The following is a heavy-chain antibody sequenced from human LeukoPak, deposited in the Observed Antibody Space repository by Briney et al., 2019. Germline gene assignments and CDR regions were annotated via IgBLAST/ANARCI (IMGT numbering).Heavy chain of an antibody. J-gene: IGHJ6*02. D-gene: IGHD2-15*01. CDR2: ISSSGSTI. Sequence: PGGSLRLSCAASGFTFSDYYTSWIRQAPGKGLEWVSYISSSGSTIYYADSVKGRFTTSRDNAKNSLYLQMNSLRAEDTAVYYCARDLGYCSGGSCYDYYYYGMDVWGQGTTVTVSS. CDR3: ARDLGYCSGGSCYDYYYYGMDV. V-gene: IGHV3-11*01. CDR1: GFTFSDYY.